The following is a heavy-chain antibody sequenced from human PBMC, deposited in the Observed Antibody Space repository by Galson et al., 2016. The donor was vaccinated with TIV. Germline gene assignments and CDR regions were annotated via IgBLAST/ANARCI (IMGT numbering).Heavy chain of an antibody. D-gene: IGHD6-19*01. CDR2: MKEDGREK. V-gene: IGHV3-7*01. CDR3: ATGGKWLDLNY. Sequence: SLRLSCAGSGFTFSVYWMSWVRQAPGKGLEWVANMKEDGREKYYVDSVKGRFSISRVNAEKSVYLQVDSLRVEDTAVYYCATGGKWLDLNYWGQGTLVTVSS. CDR1: GFTFSVYW. J-gene: IGHJ4*02.